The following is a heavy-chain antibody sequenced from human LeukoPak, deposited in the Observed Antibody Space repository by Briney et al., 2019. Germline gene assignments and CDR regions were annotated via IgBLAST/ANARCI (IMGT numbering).Heavy chain of an antibody. Sequence: GRSVRLSCAASGFTFSSYGMHWVRQAPGKGLEWVGVISFDGSNRYYADSVKGRYNISRDSLKKTVFLQMNSMRAGDTAVYYCAKALKTWGYCGGDCSNVHTFDFWGQGTMVTVSS. CDR2: ISFDGSNR. J-gene: IGHJ3*01. CDR3: AKALKTWGYCGGDCSNVHTFDF. D-gene: IGHD2-21*02. V-gene: IGHV3-30*18. CDR1: GFTFSSYG.